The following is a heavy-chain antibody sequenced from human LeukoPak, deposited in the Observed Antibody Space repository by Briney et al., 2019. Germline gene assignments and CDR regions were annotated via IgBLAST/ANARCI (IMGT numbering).Heavy chain of an antibody. CDR3: ARGLAEYNRYFDY. Sequence: GGSLRLSCAASGFTFSGYWMSWVRQAPGKGLEWVASIKQDGSEKYYVDSVKGRFTISRDNAKNSLYLQMNSLRAEDTAVYYCARGLAEYNRYFDYWGQGTLVTVSS. D-gene: IGHD6-6*01. J-gene: IGHJ4*02. V-gene: IGHV3-7*01. CDR1: GFTFSGYW. CDR2: IKQDGSEK.